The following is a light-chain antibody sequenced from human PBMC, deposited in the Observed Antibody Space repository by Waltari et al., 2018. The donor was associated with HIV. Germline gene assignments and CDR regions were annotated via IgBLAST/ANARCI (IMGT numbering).Light chain of an antibody. CDR2: DVY. V-gene: IGLV2-8*01. J-gene: IGLJ2*01. Sequence: QSALTQSPSASGSPGQAVTISCTGSSSDVGAYEYVSWYRQHPGEAPKLIIYDVYKRPSGVPDRLSGSKSGNTASLTVSGLQAEDEATYYCSSYAGSKNRVVFGGGTFLTVL. CDR3: SSYAGSKNRVV. CDR1: SSDVGAYEY.